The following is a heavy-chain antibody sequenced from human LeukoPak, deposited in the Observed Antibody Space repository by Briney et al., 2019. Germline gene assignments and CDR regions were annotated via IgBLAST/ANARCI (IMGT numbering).Heavy chain of an antibody. V-gene: IGHV1-18*01. J-gene: IGHJ5*02. CDR2: ISAYNGNT. Sequence: ASVKVSCKASGYTFTSYGISWVRQAPGQGLEWMGWISAYNGNTNYAQKLQGRVTMTTDTSTSTAYMELRSLRSDDTAVYYCARDPDCSSTSCYAGGGWFDPWDQGTLVTVSS. CDR3: ARDPDCSSTSCYAGGGWFDP. CDR1: GYTFTSYG. D-gene: IGHD2-2*01.